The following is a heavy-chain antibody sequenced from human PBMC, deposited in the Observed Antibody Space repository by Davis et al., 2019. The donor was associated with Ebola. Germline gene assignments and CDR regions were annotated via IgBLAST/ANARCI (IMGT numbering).Heavy chain of an antibody. D-gene: IGHD6-19*01. Sequence: ASVKVSCKASGYTFTGYYMHWVRQAPGQGLEWMGWISAYNGNTNYAQKLQGRVTMTTDTSTSTAYMELRSLRSDDTAVYYCARGSVAGTPPYYYYYYGMDVWGQGTTVTVSS. V-gene: IGHV1-18*04. CDR1: GYTFTGYY. CDR3: ARGSVAGTPPYYYYYYGMDV. J-gene: IGHJ6*02. CDR2: ISAYNGNT.